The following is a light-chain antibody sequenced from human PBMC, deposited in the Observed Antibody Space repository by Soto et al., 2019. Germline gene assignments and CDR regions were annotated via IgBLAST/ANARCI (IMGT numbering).Light chain of an antibody. CDR1: QSVSSY. CDR3: QQRSNWPPMIT. Sequence: EIVLTQSPATLSLSPGERATLSCRASQSVSSYLAWYQQKPGQAPRLLIYDASNRATGIPARFSGSGSGTDFTLTISSQEPEDFAVYYCQQRSNWPPMITFGQGTRLEIK. V-gene: IGKV3-11*01. CDR2: DAS. J-gene: IGKJ5*01.